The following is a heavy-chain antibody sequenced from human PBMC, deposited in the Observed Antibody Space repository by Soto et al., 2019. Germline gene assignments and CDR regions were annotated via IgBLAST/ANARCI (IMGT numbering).Heavy chain of an antibody. D-gene: IGHD5-12*01. J-gene: IGHJ3*02. V-gene: IGHV3-30*03. CDR1: GFTFSSYG. CDR2: ISYDGSNK. CDR3: AGQLATQNSAYSFDI. Sequence: QVQLVESGGGVVQPGRSLRLSCAASGFTFSSYGIHWVRQAPGKGLEWVAVISYDGSNKYYAASVKGRFTISRDNSKNTLYLQMNSLRAEDKAVYYCAGQLATQNSAYSFDIWGQGTMVTVSS.